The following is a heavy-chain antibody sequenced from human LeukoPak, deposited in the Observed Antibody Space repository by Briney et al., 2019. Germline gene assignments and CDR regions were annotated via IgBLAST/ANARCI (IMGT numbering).Heavy chain of an antibody. Sequence: SVKVPCKASGYTFTSYAISWVRQAPGQGLEWMGGIIPIFGTANYAQRFQGRVTITADESTSTAYMELSSLRSEDTAVYYCAREGDYYDSSGYHHFDYWGQGTLVTVSS. CDR3: AREGDYYDSSGYHHFDY. CDR1: GYTFTSYA. D-gene: IGHD3-22*01. J-gene: IGHJ4*02. V-gene: IGHV1-69*13. CDR2: IIPIFGTA.